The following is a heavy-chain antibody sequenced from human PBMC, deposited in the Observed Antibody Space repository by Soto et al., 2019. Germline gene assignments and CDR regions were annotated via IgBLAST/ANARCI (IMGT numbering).Heavy chain of an antibody. CDR2: INSDGSST. V-gene: IGHV3-74*01. CDR1: GFTFSSYW. CDR3: AREVTNINYYYGMDV. J-gene: IGHJ6*02. D-gene: IGHD4-4*01. Sequence: EVQLVESGGGLVQPGGSLRLSCAASGFTFSSYWMHWVRQAPGKGLVWVSRINSDGSSTSYADSVKGRFTLSRDNAKNTLYLQMNSLRAEDTAVYYCAREVTNINYYYGMDVWGQGTTVTVSS.